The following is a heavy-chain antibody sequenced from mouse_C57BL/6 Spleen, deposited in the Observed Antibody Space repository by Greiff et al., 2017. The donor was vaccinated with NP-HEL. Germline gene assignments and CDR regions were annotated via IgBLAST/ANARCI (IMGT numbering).Heavy chain of an antibody. D-gene: IGHD1-1*01. CDR3: ARSTTVVAPGAMDY. V-gene: IGHV1-82*01. J-gene: IGHJ4*01. CDR2: IYPGDGDT. CDR1: GYAFSSSW. Sequence: VQLQQSGPELVKPGASVKISCKASGYAFSSSWMNWVKQRPGKGLEWIGRIYPGDGDTNYNGKFKGKATLTADKSSSTAYMQLSSLTSDDSAVYFCARSTTVVAPGAMDYWGQGTSVTVSS.